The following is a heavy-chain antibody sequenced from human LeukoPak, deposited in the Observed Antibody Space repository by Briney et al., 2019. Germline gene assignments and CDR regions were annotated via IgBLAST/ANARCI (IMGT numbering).Heavy chain of an antibody. Sequence: ASVKVSCKASGYTFTSYDINWVRQATGQGLEWMGWMNPNSGNTGYAQKFQGRVTMTRNTSISTAYMELSSLRSEDTAVYYCARGHPYCSGGSCYSSYHYGMDVWGQGTTVTVSS. CDR1: GYTFTSYD. CDR2: MNPNSGNT. D-gene: IGHD2-15*01. CDR3: ARGHPYCSGGSCYSSYHYGMDV. J-gene: IGHJ6*02. V-gene: IGHV1-8*01.